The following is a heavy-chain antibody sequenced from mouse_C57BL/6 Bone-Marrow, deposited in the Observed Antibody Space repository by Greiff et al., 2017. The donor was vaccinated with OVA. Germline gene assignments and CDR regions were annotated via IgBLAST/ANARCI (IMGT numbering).Heavy chain of an antibody. CDR3: TSHYSNYLAWFAY. D-gene: IGHD2-5*01. J-gene: IGHJ3*01. CDR1: GYTFTDYE. CDR2: IDPETGGT. Sequence: QVQLKESGAELVRPGASVTLSCKASGYTFTDYEMHWVKQTPVHGLEWIGAIDPETGGTAYNQKFKGKAILTADKSSSTAYMELRSLTSEDSAVYYCTSHYSNYLAWFAYWGQGTLVTVSA. V-gene: IGHV1-15*01.